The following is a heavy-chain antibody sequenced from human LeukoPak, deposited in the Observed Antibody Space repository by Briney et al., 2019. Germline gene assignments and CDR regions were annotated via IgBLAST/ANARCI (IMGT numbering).Heavy chain of an antibody. CDR3: ERLHYDSSGYYYFDY. Sequence: SETLSLTCTVSGGSISGYYWSWIRQPPGKGLEWIGYIYDSGSTIYNPSLKSRFTISVDPSKNQFSLNLSSVTAADTAVYYCERLHYDSSGYYYFDYWGQGTLVTVSS. V-gene: IGHV4-59*08. D-gene: IGHD3-22*01. CDR1: GGSISGYY. J-gene: IGHJ4*02. CDR2: IYDSGST.